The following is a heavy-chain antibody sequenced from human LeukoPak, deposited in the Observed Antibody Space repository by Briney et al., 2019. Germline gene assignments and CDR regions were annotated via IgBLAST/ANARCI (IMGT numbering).Heavy chain of an antibody. V-gene: IGHV4-4*07. CDR3: ARESWSTYYYYMDV. CDR1: GGSISGYY. D-gene: IGHD6-13*01. J-gene: IGHJ6*03. CDR2: IYSSGST. Sequence: SETLSLTCNVSGGSISGYYWSWIWQPAGKGLEWIGRIYSSGSTDHNPSLKSRATMSVDTSKNQFSLNLSSVTAADTAVYYCARESWSTYYYYMDVWGKGTRSPSP.